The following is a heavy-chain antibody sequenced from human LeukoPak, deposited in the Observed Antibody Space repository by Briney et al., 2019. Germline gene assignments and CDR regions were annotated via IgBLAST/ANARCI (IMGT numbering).Heavy chain of an antibody. V-gene: IGHV3-23*01. J-gene: IGHJ1*01. Sequence: GGSLRLSCAASGFTFSSYAMSWVRQAPGKGLEWVSAINGSGGSTYYADSVKGRFTISRDNSKNTLYLQMNSLRAEDTAVYYCAKARGSSRAEYFQHWGQGTLVTVSS. CDR1: GFTFSSYA. CDR2: INGSGGST. D-gene: IGHD1-26*01. CDR3: AKARGSSRAEYFQH.